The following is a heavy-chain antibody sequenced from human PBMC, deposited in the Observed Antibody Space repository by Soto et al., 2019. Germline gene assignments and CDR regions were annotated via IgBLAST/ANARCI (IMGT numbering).Heavy chain of an antibody. CDR2: INHSGST. J-gene: IGHJ4*02. D-gene: IGHD5-12*01. V-gene: IGHV4-34*01. CDR1: GGSFSGYY. Sequence: SETLSLTCAVYGGSFSGYYWSWIRQPPGKGLEWIGEINHSGSTNYNPSLKSRVTISVDTSKNQFSLKLSSVTAADTAVYYCDSHSGYSGYDYEPNFDYWGQGTLVTVSS. CDR3: DSHSGYSGYDYEPNFDY.